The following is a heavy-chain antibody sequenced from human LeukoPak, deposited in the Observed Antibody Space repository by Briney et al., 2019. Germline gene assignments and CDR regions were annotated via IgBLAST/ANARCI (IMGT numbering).Heavy chain of an antibody. CDR3: ARAPASYTVDY. Sequence: PSQTLSLTCTVSGGSISSGDYYWSWIRQPPGKGLEWIGYIYYSGSTYYNPSLKSRFTISVDTSKNQFSLKLSSVTAADTAVYYCARAPASYTVDYWGQGTLVTVSS. J-gene: IGHJ4*02. CDR1: GGSISSGDYY. D-gene: IGHD2-2*02. CDR2: IYYSGST. V-gene: IGHV4-30-4*08.